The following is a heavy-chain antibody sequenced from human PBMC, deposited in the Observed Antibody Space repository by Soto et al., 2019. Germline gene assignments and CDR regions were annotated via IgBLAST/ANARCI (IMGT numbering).Heavy chain of an antibody. J-gene: IGHJ4*02. CDR1: GSTLSSYA. V-gene: IGHV3-23*01. D-gene: IGHD4-4*01. CDR3: AKSVGSYPTVTTL. Sequence: EVQLLESGGGLVKPGGSLRLPCAALGSTLSSYALSWVRQPPGKGLEWVSAISGSGGSTYYADSVKGRFTISRDNSKNTLYLQMNSLRAEDTAVYYCAKSVGSYPTVTTLWGQGTLVTVSS. CDR2: ISGSGGST.